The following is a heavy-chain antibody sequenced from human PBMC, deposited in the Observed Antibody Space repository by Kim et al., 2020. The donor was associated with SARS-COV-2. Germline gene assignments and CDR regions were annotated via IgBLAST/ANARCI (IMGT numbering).Heavy chain of an antibody. D-gene: IGHD3-3*01. Sequence: SETLSLTCTVSGGSISSSSYYWVWRGRVPGGGLAWIGSLYYRGSTYYNPSLKSRVTISVDTSKNQFSLKLSSVTAADTAVYYCARHSLRFLEWANWFDPWGQGTMVTVSS. V-gene: IGHV4-39*01. J-gene: IGHJ5*02. CDR2: LYYRGST. CDR3: ARHSLRFLEWANWFDP. CDR1: GGSISSSSYY.